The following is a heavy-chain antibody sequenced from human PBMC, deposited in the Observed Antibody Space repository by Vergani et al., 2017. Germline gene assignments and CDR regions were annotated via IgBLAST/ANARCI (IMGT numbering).Heavy chain of an antibody. CDR1: GFKFSDHY. Sequence: LEESGGGSVKPGGSLRLPCAASGFKFSDHYMSWIRQAPGKGLEWVSHISPGASTVSYTDSVTGRFTVHRHNDNNSLTLDMTTLRVEDTAVYYCAKSPGISTTRHYFAMDVWGQGTTVTVSS. CDR3: AKSPGISTTRHYFAMDV. D-gene: IGHD1-1*01. CDR2: ISPGASTV. V-gene: IGHV3-11*04. J-gene: IGHJ6*02.